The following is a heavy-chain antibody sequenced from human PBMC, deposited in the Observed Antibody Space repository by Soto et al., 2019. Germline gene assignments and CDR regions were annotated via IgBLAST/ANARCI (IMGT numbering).Heavy chain of an antibody. Sequence: QVQLVQSGAEVKKPGASVKVSCKASGYTFTNFDISWVRQAPGQGLEWMGWISHYNGNTNYIQRFQGRVTLTTDTSTTTAYLDLRNLRSDDTAVYYCARGAGYFDYWGQRTLVTVSS. CDR1: GYTFTNFD. J-gene: IGHJ4*02. CDR2: ISHYNGNT. V-gene: IGHV1-18*01. CDR3: ARGAGYFDY.